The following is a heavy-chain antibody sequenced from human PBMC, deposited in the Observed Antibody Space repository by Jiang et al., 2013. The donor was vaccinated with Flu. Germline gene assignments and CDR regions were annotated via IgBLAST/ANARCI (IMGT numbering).Heavy chain of an antibody. Sequence: KPTQTLTLTCTFSGFSLTTSGMCVSWIRQPPGKALEWLALIDWDDNKYYSPSLKTRLTISKDTSKNQVVLTMANMDPVDTATFYCARISGSPYGWAAGGMDVWGQGTTVTVSS. CDR2: IDWDDNK. CDR1: GFSLTTSGMC. CDR3: ARISGSPYGWAAGGMDV. V-gene: IGHV2-70*01. D-gene: IGHD3-10*01. J-gene: IGHJ6*02.